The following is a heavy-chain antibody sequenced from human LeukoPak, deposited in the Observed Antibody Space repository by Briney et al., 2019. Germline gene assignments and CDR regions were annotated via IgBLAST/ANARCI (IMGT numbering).Heavy chain of an antibody. J-gene: IGHJ4*02. CDR2: IKSKTDGATT. D-gene: IGHD1-1*01. V-gene: IGHV3-15*01. Sequence: GGSLRLSCAASGFTFSNAWMSWVRQAPGKGLEWVGRIKSKTDGATTDYAAPVKGRFTISRDDSKNTLSLQMNSLKTEDTAVYYCTTEKTGTIDCWGQGTLVTVSS. CDR1: GFTFSNAW. CDR3: TTEKTGTIDC.